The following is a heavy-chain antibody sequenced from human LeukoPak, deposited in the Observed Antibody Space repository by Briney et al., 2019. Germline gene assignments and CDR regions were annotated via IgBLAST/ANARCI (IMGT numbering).Heavy chain of an antibody. CDR2: IYYGGST. Sequence: SETLSLTCTVSGDSINIYYWSWVRQPPGKGLEWIGSIYYGGSTYYNPSLKGRVTISVDTSMNQFSLKLSFVTTADTAVYYCARALGYCSGGSCTRGYNWFDPWGQGTLVTVPS. V-gene: IGHV4-39*01. CDR3: ARALGYCSGGSCTRGYNWFDP. CDR1: GDSINIYY. D-gene: IGHD2-15*01. J-gene: IGHJ5*02.